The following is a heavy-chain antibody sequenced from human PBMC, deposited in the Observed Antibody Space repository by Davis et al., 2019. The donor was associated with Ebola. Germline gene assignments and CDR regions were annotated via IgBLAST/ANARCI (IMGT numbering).Heavy chain of an antibody. CDR2: IYYSGST. Sequence: PSETLSLTCTVSGGSISSYYWSWIRQPPGKGLEWIGYIYYSGSTNYNPSLKSRVTISVDTSKNQFSLKLSSVTAADTAVYYCARADSSGLSDYWGQGTLVTVSS. CDR3: ARADSSGLSDY. D-gene: IGHD3-22*01. J-gene: IGHJ4*02. V-gene: IGHV4-59*01. CDR1: GGSISSYY.